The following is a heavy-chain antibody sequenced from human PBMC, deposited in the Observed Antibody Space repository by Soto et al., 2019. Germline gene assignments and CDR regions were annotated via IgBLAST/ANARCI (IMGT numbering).Heavy chain of an antibody. V-gene: IGHV5-51*01. Sequence: ASLKISCKACGYSFTSYWIGWVRQMPGKGPEWTGIINPGDSDTRYSPSFQGQVTISVDKSINTVYLQWSSLKASDTAMYYCVSPDSTGYYVNWGQGTLVTGSS. D-gene: IGHD3-22*01. J-gene: IGHJ4*02. CDR1: GYSFTSYW. CDR3: VSPDSTGYYVN. CDR2: INPGDSDT.